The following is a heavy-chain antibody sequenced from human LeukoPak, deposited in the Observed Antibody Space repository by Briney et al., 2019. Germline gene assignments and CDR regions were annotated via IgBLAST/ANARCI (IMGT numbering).Heavy chain of an antibody. CDR3: AKDMMVVVVVAATGFDY. Sequence: GGSLRLSCAASGFTFSNFAMSWVRQAPGKGLQWVSAISDSGGGTFYADSVKGRFTISRDNSKNTLYLQMNSLRAEDTAVYYCAKDMMVVVVVAATGFDYWGQGTLVTVSS. D-gene: IGHD2-15*01. V-gene: IGHV3-23*01. CDR2: ISDSGGGT. CDR1: GFTFSNFA. J-gene: IGHJ4*02.